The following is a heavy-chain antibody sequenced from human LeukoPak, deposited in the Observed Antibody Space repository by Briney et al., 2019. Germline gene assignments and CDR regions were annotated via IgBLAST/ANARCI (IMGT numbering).Heavy chain of an antibody. CDR3: ARDVGIPYGSGFDY. CDR1: GFTFRTYS. Sequence: PGGSLRLSCAASGFTFRTYSMHWVRQAPGKGLEWVSYISSTSSPIFYVDSVEGRFTISRDNAKNSLYLQMNSLRVEDTAVYYCARDVGIPYGSGFDYWGQGTLVTVPS. CDR2: ISSTSSPI. J-gene: IGHJ4*02. V-gene: IGHV3-48*04. D-gene: IGHD3-10*01.